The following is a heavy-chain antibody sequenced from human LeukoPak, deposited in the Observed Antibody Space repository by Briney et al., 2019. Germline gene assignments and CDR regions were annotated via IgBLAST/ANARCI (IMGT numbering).Heavy chain of an antibody. V-gene: IGHV4-59*12. J-gene: IGHJ2*01. D-gene: IGHD5/OR15-5a*01. CDR1: GGSISSYY. CDR3: ATRLKFMSTYFDL. CDR2: IYYSGST. Sequence: SETLSLTCTVSGGSISSYYWSWIRQPPGKGLEWIGYIYYSGSTNYNPSLKGRVTMSLDTSKNQFSLKLRSVTAADTAVYYCATRLKFMSTYFDLWGRGTLVTVSS.